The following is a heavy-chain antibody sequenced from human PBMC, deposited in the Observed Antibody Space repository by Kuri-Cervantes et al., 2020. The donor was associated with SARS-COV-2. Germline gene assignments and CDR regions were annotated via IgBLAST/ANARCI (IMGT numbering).Heavy chain of an antibody. CDR1: GYTFTSYD. CDR2: MNPNSGNT. CDR3: ARDKDFWSGPGVNWFDP. V-gene: IGHV1-8*02. Sequence: ASVKVSCKASGYTFTSYDINWVRQATGQGLEWMGWMNPNSGNTGYAQKFQGRVTMTTDTSTSTAYMELRSLRSDDTAVYYCARDKDFWSGPGVNWFDPWGQGTLVTGSS. D-gene: IGHD3-3*01. J-gene: IGHJ5*02.